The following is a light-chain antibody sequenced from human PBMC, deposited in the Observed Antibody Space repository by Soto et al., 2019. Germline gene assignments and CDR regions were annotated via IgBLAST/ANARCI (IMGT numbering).Light chain of an antibody. Sequence: ENVLTQSPGTLSLSPGERATLSCRASQSFRSNYVAWYQQKPGQAPRLLIYGASSRATGIPDRFSGSESGTDFTLTIRRLEPEDFAMYYCQQYAGSPITFGQGTRLEI. V-gene: IGKV3-20*01. CDR1: QSFRSNY. CDR3: QQYAGSPIT. CDR2: GAS. J-gene: IGKJ5*01.